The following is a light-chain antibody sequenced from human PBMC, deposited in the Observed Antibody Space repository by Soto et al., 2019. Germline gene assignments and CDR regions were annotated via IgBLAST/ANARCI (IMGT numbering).Light chain of an antibody. CDR2: EVS. J-gene: IGLJ1*01. Sequence: QSVLTQPASVSGSPGQSITISCTGSSSDVGAYNFVSWYQHHPDKAPKLMISEVSNRPSGVSNRFSGSKSGNTASLTISGLQAEDEADYCCASLTPTSFVFGTGTKVTVL. CDR3: ASLTPTSFV. V-gene: IGLV2-14*01. CDR1: SSDVGAYNF.